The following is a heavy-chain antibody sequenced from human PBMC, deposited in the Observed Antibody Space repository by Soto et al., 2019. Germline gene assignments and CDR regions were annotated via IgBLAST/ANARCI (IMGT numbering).Heavy chain of an antibody. D-gene: IGHD2-15*01. J-gene: IGHJ4*02. CDR2: IRGSGGST. V-gene: IGHV3-23*01. Sequence: GGSLRLSCAASGFTFSSYAMSWVRQAPGKGLEWVSAIRGSGGSTYYADSVKGRFTISRDNSKNTLYLQMNSLRAEDTAVYYCAKDGYCSGGSCYFAHPFDYWGQGTLVTVSS. CDR3: AKDGYCSGGSCYFAHPFDY. CDR1: GFTFSSYA.